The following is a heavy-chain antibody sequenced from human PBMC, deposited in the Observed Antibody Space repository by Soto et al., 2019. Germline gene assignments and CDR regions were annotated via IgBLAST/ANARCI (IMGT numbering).Heavy chain of an antibody. CDR2: INLSDGGT. J-gene: IGHJ2*01. CDR1: GYTFTNYH. Sequence: QVQLVQSGAEVKKPGASVKVSCKASGYTFTNYHMHWVRQAPGLGLEWMGTINLSDGGTGYTERXXRXXTMTRDTCTSTVYMELSSLRSEDTAVYYCASELTGTAYFDVWGRGTLVTVSS. V-gene: IGHV1-46*01. CDR3: ASELTGTAYFDV. D-gene: IGHD1-20*01.